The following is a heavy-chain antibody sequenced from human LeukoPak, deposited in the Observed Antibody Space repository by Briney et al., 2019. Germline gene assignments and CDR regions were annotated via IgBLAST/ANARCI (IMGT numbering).Heavy chain of an antibody. CDR3: ARELRVRSGSGRNRVWYFDL. Sequence: SETLSLTCTVSGGSISSGSYYWSWIRQPAGKGLEWIGRIYTSGSTNYNPSLKSRVTISVDTSKNQFSLKLSSVTAADTAVYYCARELRVRSGSGRNRVWYFDLWGRGTLVTVSS. J-gene: IGHJ2*01. V-gene: IGHV4-61*02. D-gene: IGHD3-10*01. CDR1: GGSISSGSYY. CDR2: IYTSGST.